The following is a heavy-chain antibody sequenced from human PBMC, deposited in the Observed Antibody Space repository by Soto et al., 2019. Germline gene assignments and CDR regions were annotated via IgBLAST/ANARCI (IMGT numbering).Heavy chain of an antibody. J-gene: IGHJ4*02. V-gene: IGHV3-23*01. CDR2: ISGSGGST. CDR3: VKLDRMSIAALLFDY. CDR1: GFTFSSYA. Sequence: GGSLRLSCAASGFTFSSYAMSWVRQAPGKGLEWVSAISGSGGSTYYADSVKGRFTISRDNSKNTLYLQMNSLRAEDTAVYYCVKLDRMSIAALLFDYWGQGTLVTVSS. D-gene: IGHD6-6*01.